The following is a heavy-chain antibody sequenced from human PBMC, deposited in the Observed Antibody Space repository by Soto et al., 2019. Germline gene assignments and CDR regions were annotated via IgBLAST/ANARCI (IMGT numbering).Heavy chain of an antibody. CDR2: MNTDSGNT. V-gene: IGHV1-8*01. D-gene: IGHD4-17*01. CDR3: ARWYGGEAYGLDV. J-gene: IGHJ6*02. Sequence: QVQLVQSGGEVTKPGASVKVSCKASGYTFSNYDIHWVRQATGQGLEWLGWMNTDSGNTGSAEKFQGRVTMTRKTSTSTAYMELSSLTSEDTAVYFCARWYGGEAYGLDVWGQGTTVSVSS. CDR1: GYTFSNYD.